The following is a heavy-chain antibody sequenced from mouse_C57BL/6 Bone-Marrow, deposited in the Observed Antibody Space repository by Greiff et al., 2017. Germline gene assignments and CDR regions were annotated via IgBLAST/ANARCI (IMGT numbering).Heavy chain of an antibody. Sequence: QVQLQQPGAELVKPGASVKLSCKASGYTFTSYWMHWVKQRPGRGLEWIGRIDPNSGGTKYTEKFKSKATLTVDKPASTAYRQLSSLTSEDSAVYYCASPHYYGSRYAMDYWGQGTSVTVSS. D-gene: IGHD1-1*01. J-gene: IGHJ4*01. CDR1: GYTFTSYW. CDR3: ASPHYYGSRYAMDY. CDR2: IDPNSGGT. V-gene: IGHV1-72*01.